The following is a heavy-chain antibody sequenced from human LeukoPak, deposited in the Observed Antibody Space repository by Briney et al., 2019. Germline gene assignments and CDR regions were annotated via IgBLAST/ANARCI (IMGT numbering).Heavy chain of an antibody. CDR1: GFTFSSYA. CDR3: ARHYGGNSGGDAFDI. J-gene: IGHJ3*02. Sequence: PGGSLRLSCAASGFTFSSYAMSWVRQAPGKGLEWVSAISGSGGSTYYADSVKGRFTISRDNAKNSLYLQMNSLRAEDTALYYRARHYGGNSGGDAFDIWGQGTMVTVSS. V-gene: IGHV3-23*01. CDR2: ISGSGGST. D-gene: IGHD4-23*01.